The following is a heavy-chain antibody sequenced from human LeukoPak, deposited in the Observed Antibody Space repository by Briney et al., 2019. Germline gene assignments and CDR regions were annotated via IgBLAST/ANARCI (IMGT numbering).Heavy chain of an antibody. CDR3: AREPYYYYYYMDV. J-gene: IGHJ6*03. Sequence: PGGSLRLSCAASGFTFRSFWMSWVRQAPGKGLEWVANIKQDGSVRYYMDSVKGRFTISRDNAKNSLYLRLSSLRAEDTAVYYCAREPYYYYYYMDVWGKGTTVTVSS. V-gene: IGHV3-7*01. CDR2: IKQDGSVR. CDR1: GFTFRSFW.